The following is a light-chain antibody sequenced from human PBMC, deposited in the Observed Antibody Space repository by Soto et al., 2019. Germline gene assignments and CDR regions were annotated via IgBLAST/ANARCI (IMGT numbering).Light chain of an antibody. CDR2: KAS. Sequence: DIQMTQSPSTLSGSVGDRVTITCRASQTLSSWLAWYQQKPGKALKLLIYKASTLKSGVPSRFSGSGSGTELTLTISSLQPDDLSTYYCQHYNSYAEAFGQGSKVERK. V-gene: IGKV1-5*03. J-gene: IGKJ1*01. CDR3: QHYNSYAEA. CDR1: QTLSSW.